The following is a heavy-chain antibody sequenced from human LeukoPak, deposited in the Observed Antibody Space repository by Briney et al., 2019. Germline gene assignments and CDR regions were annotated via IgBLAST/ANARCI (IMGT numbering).Heavy chain of an antibody. Sequence: SETLSLTCTVSGCSISSYYWSWIRQPPGKGLEWIGYIYYSGSTNYNPSLKRRVTISVDTSKNQFSLKLSSVTAADTAVYYCARLDCSGGSCYSYFDYWGQGTLVTVSS. CDR1: GCSISSYY. CDR3: ARLDCSGGSCYSYFDY. V-gene: IGHV4-59*01. D-gene: IGHD2-15*01. CDR2: IYYSGST. J-gene: IGHJ4*02.